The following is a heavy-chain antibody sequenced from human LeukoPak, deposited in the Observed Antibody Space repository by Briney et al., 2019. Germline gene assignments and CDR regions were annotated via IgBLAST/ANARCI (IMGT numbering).Heavy chain of an antibody. D-gene: IGHD3-10*01. J-gene: IGHJ6*02. CDR3: ARYGSGSYYPYYYGMDV. CDR1: GFTVSSNY. V-gene: IGHV3-53*01. Sequence: GGSLRLSCAASGFTVSSNYMSWVRQAPGKGPEWVSVIYSGGSTYYADSVKGRFTISRDNSKNTLYLQMNSLRAEDTAVYYCARYGSGSYYPYYYGMDVWGQGATVTVSS. CDR2: IYSGGST.